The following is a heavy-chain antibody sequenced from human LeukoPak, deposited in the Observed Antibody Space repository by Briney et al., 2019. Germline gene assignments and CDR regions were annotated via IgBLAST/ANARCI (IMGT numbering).Heavy chain of an antibody. J-gene: IGHJ5*02. CDR3: ARHGYSSGSLAWFDP. D-gene: IGHD6-19*01. V-gene: IGHV4-39*01. CDR2: IYYSGSP. CDR1: GGSISSGAYY. Sequence: PSETLSLTCSVSGGSISSGAYYWGWIRQPPGKGLEWIGSIYYSGSPYYTPSLQSRVTISVDTSKNQFSLRLSSVTAADTAVYYCARHGYSSGSLAWFDPWGQGTQVTVSS.